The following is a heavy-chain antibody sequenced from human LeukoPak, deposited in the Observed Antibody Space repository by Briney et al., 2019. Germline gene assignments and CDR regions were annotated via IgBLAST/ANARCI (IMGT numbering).Heavy chain of an antibody. CDR1: GFTFSSYG. D-gene: IGHD6-25*01. CDR3: ARDVDQGIAAN. CDR2: IWYDGSNK. J-gene: IGHJ4*02. V-gene: IGHV3-33*01. Sequence: PGRSLRLSCAASGFTFSSYGMHWVRQAPGKGLEWVAVIWYDGSNKYYADSVKGRFTISRDNSKNTLYLQMNSLRAEDTAVYYCARDVDQGIAANWGQGTLVTVSS.